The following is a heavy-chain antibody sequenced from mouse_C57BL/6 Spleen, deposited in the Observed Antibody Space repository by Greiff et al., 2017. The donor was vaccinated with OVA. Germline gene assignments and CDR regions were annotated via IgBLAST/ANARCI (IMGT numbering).Heavy chain of an antibody. CDR3: ATLLRGLDY. J-gene: IGHJ2*01. V-gene: IGHV1-18*01. CDR1: GYTFTDYN. Sequence: EVQLQESGPELVKPGASVKIPCKASGYTFTDYNMDWVKQSHGKSLEWLGDINPNNGGTIYNQKFKGKATLTVDKSSSTAYMELRSLTSEDAAVYYCATLLRGLDYWGKGTTLTVSS. CDR2: INPNNGGT. D-gene: IGHD1-1*01.